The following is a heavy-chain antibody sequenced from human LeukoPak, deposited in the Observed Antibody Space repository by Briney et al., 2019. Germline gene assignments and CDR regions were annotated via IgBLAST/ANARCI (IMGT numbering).Heavy chain of an antibody. D-gene: IGHD4-17*01. Sequence: ASVKVSCKAAGYTFNSYAISWVRQAPGQGLEWMGYIITYNGNTKYAQKVQGRVTMTADASTNTAYMELRSLRSDDTAVYYCAKTTVTSEDYSYYCMDVWGKGTTVTVSS. CDR3: AKTTVTSEDYSYYCMDV. J-gene: IGHJ6*03. CDR2: IITYNGNT. V-gene: IGHV1-18*01. CDR1: GYTFNSYA.